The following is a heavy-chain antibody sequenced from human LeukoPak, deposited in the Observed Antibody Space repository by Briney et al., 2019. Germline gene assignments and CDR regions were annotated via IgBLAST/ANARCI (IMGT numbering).Heavy chain of an antibody. CDR2: IYYSGST. CDR3: ARGGGGGYYFDY. CDR1: GGSISSGGYY. J-gene: IGHJ4*02. D-gene: IGHD2-15*01. V-gene: IGHV4-31*03. Sequence: SETLSLTCTVSGGSISSGGYYWSWIRQHPGKGLEWIGYIYYSGSTYYNPSLKSRLTISVDTSKNQFSLKLSSVTAAGTAVYYCARGGGGGYYFDYWGQGTLVTVSS.